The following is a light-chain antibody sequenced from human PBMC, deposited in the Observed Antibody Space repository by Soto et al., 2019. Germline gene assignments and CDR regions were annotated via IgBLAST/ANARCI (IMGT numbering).Light chain of an antibody. CDR3: SSFTTSSTWV. CDR1: SSDVGSYNY. Sequence: QSALTQPASVSGSPGQSITISCTGTSSDVGSYNYVSWYQQHPGKAPKLMIYDVSNRPSGVSYRFSGSKSGNTASLTISGLQAEDEADYYCSSFTTSSTWVFGGGTQLTVL. J-gene: IGLJ3*02. V-gene: IGLV2-14*01. CDR2: DVS.